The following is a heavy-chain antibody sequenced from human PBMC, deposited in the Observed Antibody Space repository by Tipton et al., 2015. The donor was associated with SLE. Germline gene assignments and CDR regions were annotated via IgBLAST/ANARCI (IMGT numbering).Heavy chain of an antibody. CDR2: ISYDGSNK. J-gene: IGHJ3*02. V-gene: IGHV3-30-3*01. CDR3: ARVYYDFWSGYIKPGGAFDI. Sequence: RSLRLSCAASGFTFSSYAMHWVRQAPGKGLEWVAVISYDGSNKYYADSVKGRFTISRDNSKNTLYLQMNSLRAEDTAVYYCARVYYDFWSGYIKPGGAFDIWGQGTMVTVSS. CDR1: GFTFSSYA. D-gene: IGHD3-3*01.